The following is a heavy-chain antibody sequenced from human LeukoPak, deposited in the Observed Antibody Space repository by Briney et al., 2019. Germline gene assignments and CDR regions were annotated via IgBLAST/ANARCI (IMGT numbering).Heavy chain of an antibody. D-gene: IGHD5-24*01. V-gene: IGHV3-53*04. CDR2: IYSGGST. J-gene: IGHJ4*02. CDR3: ASRGKEMATTTDY. Sequence: GRSLSLSCAASGFTVSSNYMSWVRQAPGKGLEWVSVIYSGGSTYYADSVKGRFTISRHNSKNTLYLQMNSLRAEDTAVYYCASRGKEMATTTDYWGQGTLVTVSS. CDR1: GFTVSSNY.